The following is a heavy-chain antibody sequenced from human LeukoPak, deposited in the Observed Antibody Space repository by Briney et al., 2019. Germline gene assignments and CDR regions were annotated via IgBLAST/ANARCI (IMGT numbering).Heavy chain of an antibody. Sequence: GASAKVSCKASGYTFTSYGISWVRQAPGQGLEWMGWISAYNGNTNYAQKLQGRVTMTTDTSTSTAYMELRSLRSDNTAVYYCARNRVYYWFDPWGQGTLVTVSS. CDR1: GYTFTSYG. D-gene: IGHD6-13*01. CDR2: ISAYNGNT. V-gene: IGHV1-18*01. CDR3: ARNRVYYWFDP. J-gene: IGHJ5*02.